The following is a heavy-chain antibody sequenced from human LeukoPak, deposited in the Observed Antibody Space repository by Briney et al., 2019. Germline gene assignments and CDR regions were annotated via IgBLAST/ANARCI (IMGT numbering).Heavy chain of an antibody. J-gene: IGHJ3*02. Sequence: SVKVSCKASGGTFSSYAISWVRQAPGQGLEWMGGIIPIFGTANYAQKFQGRVTITADESTSTAYMELSSLRSEDTAVYYCAVLVDVFAPSEIDAFDIWGQGTMVTVSS. CDR3: AVLVDVFAPSEIDAFDI. V-gene: IGHV1-69*13. D-gene: IGHD6-6*01. CDR1: GGTFSSYA. CDR2: IIPIFGTA.